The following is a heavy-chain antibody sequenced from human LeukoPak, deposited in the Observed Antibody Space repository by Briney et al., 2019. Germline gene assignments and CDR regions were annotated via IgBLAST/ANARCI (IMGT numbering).Heavy chain of an antibody. J-gene: IGHJ6*03. CDR3: AKYYGDYPYYYYMDV. D-gene: IGHD4-17*01. V-gene: IGHV3-73*01. Sequence: PGGSLRLSCAASGFTFSGSAMHWVRQASGKGLEWVGRIRSKANSYATAYAASVKGRFTISRDDSKNTLYLQMNSLRAEDTAVYYCAKYYGDYPYYYYMDVWGKGTTVTISS. CDR2: IRSKANSYAT. CDR1: GFTFSGSA.